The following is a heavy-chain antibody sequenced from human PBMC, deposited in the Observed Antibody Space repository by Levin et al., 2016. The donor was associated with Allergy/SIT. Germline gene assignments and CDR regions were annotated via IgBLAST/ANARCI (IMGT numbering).Heavy chain of an antibody. CDR2: INSEGSST. J-gene: IGHJ6*02. CDR3: ARDLKVVAATLYYGMDV. Sequence: VRQAPGKGLVWVSRINSEGSSTNYADSVKGRFTISRDNAKNTLYLQMNSLRAEDTAVYYCARDLKVVAATLYYGMDVWGQGTTVTVSS. V-gene: IGHV3-74*01. D-gene: IGHD2-15*01.